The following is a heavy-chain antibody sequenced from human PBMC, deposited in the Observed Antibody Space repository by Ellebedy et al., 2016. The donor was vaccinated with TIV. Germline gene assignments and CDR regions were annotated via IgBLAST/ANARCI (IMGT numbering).Heavy chain of an antibody. CDR3: ARGPRIPRLDV. Sequence: SQTLALTCAVYGRSFSGYDWSWIRQPPGKGLEWSGEINQSGSTDYNPSLRSRVTMSVDTSKNPFSLKLSSVTAADTAVYYCARGPRIPRLDVWGQGTTVTVSS. CDR2: INQSGST. J-gene: IGHJ6*02. CDR1: GRSFSGYD. V-gene: IGHV4-34*01. D-gene: IGHD2-21*01.